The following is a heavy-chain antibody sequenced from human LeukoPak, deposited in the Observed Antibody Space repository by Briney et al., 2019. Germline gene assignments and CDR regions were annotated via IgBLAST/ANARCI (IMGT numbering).Heavy chain of an antibody. CDR2: ISGSGGST. Sequence: PGGSLRLSCAASGFTFSSYAMSWVRQAPGKGLEWVSAISGSGGSTYYADSVKGRFTISRDNSKNTLYLQMNSLRAEDTAVYYCARDASLSGDPYYFDYWGQGTLVTVSS. V-gene: IGHV3-23*01. CDR3: ARDASLSGDPYYFDY. D-gene: IGHD4-17*01. J-gene: IGHJ4*02. CDR1: GFTFSSYA.